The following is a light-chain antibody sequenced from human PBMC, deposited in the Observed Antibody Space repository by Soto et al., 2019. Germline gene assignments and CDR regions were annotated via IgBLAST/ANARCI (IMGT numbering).Light chain of an antibody. J-gene: IGKJ5*01. Sequence: VMKQSAAPLSVSLGERATLSCMASQSVNSKLAWYQQKPGQAPRLLIYGASTRATGIPARFSGSGSGTECTLTISSLQPDDVATYYCQQYNSYPITFGQGTRLEIK. CDR3: QQYNSYPIT. V-gene: IGKV3-15*01. CDR2: GAS. CDR1: QSVNSK.